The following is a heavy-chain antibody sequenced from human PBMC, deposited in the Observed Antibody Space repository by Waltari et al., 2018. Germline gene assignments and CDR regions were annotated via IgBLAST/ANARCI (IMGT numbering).Heavy chain of an antibody. CDR2: ISAYEXDT. D-gene: IGHD2-15*01. Sequence: QXQLVQSGPEVKKPGASVXVSCKASGYAXSNHGIGWVRQAPGQGLEWMGWISAYEXDTNHAQKGQDRXTMXTDTSXNXAYLELRXXXSDDXAVYYCARGSXKQYYDYXGQGTLVTVXS. J-gene: IGHJ4*02. CDR1: GYAXSNHG. CDR3: ARGSXKQYYDY. V-gene: IGHV1-18*01.